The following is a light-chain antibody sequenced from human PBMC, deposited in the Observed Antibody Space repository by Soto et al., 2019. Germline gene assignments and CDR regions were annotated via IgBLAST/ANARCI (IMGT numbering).Light chain of an antibody. CDR1: SSDVGGYNY. CDR3: SSYTSSRTWV. CDR2: EVS. Sequence: QSALTQPASVSGSPGQSITISCTGTSSDVGGYNYVSWYQQHPGKAPKLMIYEVSNRPSGVSNRFSGSKSGNTASLTISGLQAEDEDDYYCSSYTSSRTWVFGGGTKLTVI. V-gene: IGLV2-14*01. J-gene: IGLJ3*02.